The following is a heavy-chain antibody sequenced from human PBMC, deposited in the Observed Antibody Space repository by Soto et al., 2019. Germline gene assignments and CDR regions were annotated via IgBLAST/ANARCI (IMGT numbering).Heavy chain of an antibody. CDR1: GLTFSSYA. Sequence: GGSLRLSCADSGLTFSSYAMSWVRQAPGKGLEWVSTISGSGAKTYYADSVKGRFTISRDNSRNTLYVQMNSLRAEDTAIYYCATGEYGGYVSFDYWGQGTLVTVSS. CDR3: ATGEYGGYVSFDY. D-gene: IGHD5-12*01. CDR2: ISGSGAKT. J-gene: IGHJ4*02. V-gene: IGHV3-23*01.